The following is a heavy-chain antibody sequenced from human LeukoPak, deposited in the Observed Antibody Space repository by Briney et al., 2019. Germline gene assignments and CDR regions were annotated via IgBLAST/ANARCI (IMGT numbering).Heavy chain of an antibody. CDR2: IYPGDSDT. CDR1: GYRFTSYW. V-gene: IGHV5-51*01. D-gene: IGHD2-21*02. Sequence: HGESLKISCKGSGYRFTSYWIGWVRQMPGKGLEWMGIIYPGDSDTRYSPSFQGQVTISADKSISTAYLQWSSLKASDTAMYYCGRAYCGGDCYLTEKIPDAFDIWGQGTMVTVSS. CDR3: GRAYCGGDCYLTEKIPDAFDI. J-gene: IGHJ3*02.